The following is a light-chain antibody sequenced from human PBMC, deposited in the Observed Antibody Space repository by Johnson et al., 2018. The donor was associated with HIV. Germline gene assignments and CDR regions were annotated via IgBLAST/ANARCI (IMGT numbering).Light chain of an antibody. V-gene: IGLV1-51*01. J-gene: IGLJ1*01. CDR2: DNN. CDR3: GNWDSRLSAYV. CDR1: SSNIGNNY. Sequence: QSVLTQPPSVSAAPGQKVTISCSGSSSNIGNNYISWYQQVPGTAPKLLINDNNKRPSGIPYRFSGSKSGTSATLSITGLQTGDEADYYCGNWDSRLSAYVFGTGTKVTVL.